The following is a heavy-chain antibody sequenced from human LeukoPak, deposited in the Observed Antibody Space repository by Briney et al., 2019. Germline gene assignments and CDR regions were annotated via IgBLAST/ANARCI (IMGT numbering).Heavy chain of an antibody. D-gene: IGHD2-8*02. CDR3: AARDLLLSGALRNYYYMDV. CDR1: GGTFSSYA. V-gene: IGHV1-69*05. Sequence: ASVKVSCKASGGTFSSYAISWVRQAPGQGLEWMGGIIPIFGTANYAQKFQGRVTITTDESTSTAYMELSSLRSEDTAVYYCAARDLLLSGALRNYYYMDVWGKGTTVTVSS. J-gene: IGHJ6*03. CDR2: IIPIFGTA.